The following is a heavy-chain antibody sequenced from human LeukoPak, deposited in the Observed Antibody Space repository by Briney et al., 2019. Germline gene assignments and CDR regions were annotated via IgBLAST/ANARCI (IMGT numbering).Heavy chain of an antibody. CDR2: IFYTGHT. Sequence: SETLSLTCAVSGASISSSSYYWGCIRQPPGKGLGWIGSIFYTGHTYYNPSLESRITISVDTSKNQFSLKLSSVTAADTAVYYCARISRDGFGWFDPWGQGTLVTVSS. CDR1: GASISSSSYY. CDR3: ARISRDGFGWFDP. V-gene: IGHV4-39*01. D-gene: IGHD5-24*01. J-gene: IGHJ5*02.